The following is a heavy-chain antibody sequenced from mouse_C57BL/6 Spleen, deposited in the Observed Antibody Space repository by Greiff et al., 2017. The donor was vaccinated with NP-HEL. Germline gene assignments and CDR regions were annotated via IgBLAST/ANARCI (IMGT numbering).Heavy chain of an antibody. CDR1: GYTFTDYY. CDR2: INPNNGGT. D-gene: IGHD2-12*01. V-gene: IGHV1-26*01. Sequence: VQLQQSGPELVKPGASVKISCKASGYTFTDYYMNWVKQSHGKSLEWIGDINPNNGGTSYNQKFKGKATLTVDKSSSTAYMELRSLTSEDSAVYYCARLRRAMDYWGQGTSVTVSS. CDR3: ARLRRAMDY. J-gene: IGHJ4*01.